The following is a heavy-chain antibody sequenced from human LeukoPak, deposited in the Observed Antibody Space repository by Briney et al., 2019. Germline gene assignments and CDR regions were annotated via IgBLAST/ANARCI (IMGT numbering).Heavy chain of an antibody. J-gene: IGHJ4*02. CDR2: INHSGST. V-gene: IGHV4-34*01. CDR1: GGSFSGYY. CDR3: ARGPPAWRRHYYDSSGYLDY. Sequence: SETLSLTCAVYGGSFSGYYWSWIRQPPGQGLEWIGEINHSGSTNYNPSLKSRVTISVDTSKNQFSLKLSSVTAADTAVYYCARGPPAWRRHYYDSSGYLDYWGQGTLVTVSS. D-gene: IGHD3-22*01.